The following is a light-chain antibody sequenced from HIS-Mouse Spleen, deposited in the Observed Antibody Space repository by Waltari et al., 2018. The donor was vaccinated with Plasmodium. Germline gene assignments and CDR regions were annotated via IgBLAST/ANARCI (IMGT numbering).Light chain of an antibody. CDR1: NIGSKS. CDR3: QVWDSSSDHPVV. V-gene: IGLV3-21*02. Sequence: SYVLTQPPSVSVAPGQTARITCGGNNIGSKSVHWYQQKPGQAPVLVVYDDSDRPSGSPGRFAGSNAGNTATLAISRVEAGDEADYYCQVWDSSSDHPVVFGGGTKLTVL. J-gene: IGLJ2*01. CDR2: DDS.